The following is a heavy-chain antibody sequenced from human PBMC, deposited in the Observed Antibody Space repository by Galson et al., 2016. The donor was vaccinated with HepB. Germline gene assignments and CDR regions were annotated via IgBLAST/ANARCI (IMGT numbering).Heavy chain of an antibody. CDR2: IRYSGGAA. D-gene: IGHD1-14*01. Sequence: SLRLSCAASGFTFSSYTMTWVRLAPGKGLEWVSTIRYSGGAAYYGDSVRDRFTISRDNSKNTLFLQMNSLRADDTAVYYCAKNHAQYLKGLDAFDIWGQGTLVTVSS. CDR3: AKNHAQYLKGLDAFDI. J-gene: IGHJ3*02. CDR1: GFTFSSYT. V-gene: IGHV3-23*01.